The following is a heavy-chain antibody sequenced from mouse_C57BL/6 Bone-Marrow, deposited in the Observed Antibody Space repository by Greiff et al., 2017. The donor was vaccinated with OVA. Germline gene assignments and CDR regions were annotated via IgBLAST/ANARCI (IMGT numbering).Heavy chain of an antibody. V-gene: IGHV2-6*01. D-gene: IGHD2-2*01. CDR2: IWGVGST. Sequence: VHLVESGPGLVAPSQSLSITCTVSGFSLTSYGVDWVRQSPGKGLEWLGVIWGVGSTNYNSALKSRLSISKDNSKSQVFLKMNSLQTDDTAMYYCASLWLRRPYWGQGTLVTVSA. J-gene: IGHJ3*01. CDR1: GFSLTSYG. CDR3: ASLWLRRPY.